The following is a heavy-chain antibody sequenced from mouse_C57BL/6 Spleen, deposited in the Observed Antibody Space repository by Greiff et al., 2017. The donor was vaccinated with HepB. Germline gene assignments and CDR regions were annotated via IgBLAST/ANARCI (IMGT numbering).Heavy chain of an antibody. Sequence: EVQLQESGGGLVKPGGSLKLSCAASGFTFSSYAMSWVRQTPEKRLEWVATISDGGSYTYYPDNVKGRFTISRDNAKNNLYLQMSHLKSEDTAMYYCARGDYSNYGGDYWGQGTTLTVS. J-gene: IGHJ2*01. CDR3: ARGDYSNYGGDY. CDR1: GFTFSSYA. CDR2: ISDGGSYT. V-gene: IGHV5-4*01. D-gene: IGHD2-5*01.